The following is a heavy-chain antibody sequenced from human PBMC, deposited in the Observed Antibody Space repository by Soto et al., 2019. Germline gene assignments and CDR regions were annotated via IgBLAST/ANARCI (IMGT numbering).Heavy chain of an antibody. CDR2: ISSSSSYI. CDR1: GFTFSSYS. Sequence: EVQLVESGGGLVKPGGSLRLSCAASGFTFSSYSMNWVRQAPGKGLEWVSSISSSSSYIYYADSVKGRFTISRDNAKNSWYRQMTSLRAEDTAVYYCEGDGVDRAMVYYYYGMDVWGQGTTVTVSS. CDR3: EGDGVDRAMVYYYYGMDV. V-gene: IGHV3-21*01. D-gene: IGHD5-18*01. J-gene: IGHJ6*02.